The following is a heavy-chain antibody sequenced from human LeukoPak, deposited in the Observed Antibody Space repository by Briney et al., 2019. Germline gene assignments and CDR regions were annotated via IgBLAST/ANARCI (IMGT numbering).Heavy chain of an antibody. Sequence: ASVKVSCKASGYTFTGYYMHWVRQAPGQGLEWMGWINPNSGGTNYAQKFQGRVTTTRDTSISTAYMELSRLRSDDTAVYYCARTVEYYYYYGMDVWGQGTTVTVSS. V-gene: IGHV1-2*02. J-gene: IGHJ6*02. CDR1: GYTFTGYY. D-gene: IGHD4-17*01. CDR2: INPNSGGT. CDR3: ARTVEYYYYYGMDV.